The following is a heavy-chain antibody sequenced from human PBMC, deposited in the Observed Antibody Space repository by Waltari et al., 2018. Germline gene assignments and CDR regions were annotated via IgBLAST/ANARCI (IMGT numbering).Heavy chain of an antibody. CDR1: GYSISSGYY. V-gene: IGHV4-38-2*01. CDR2: IYYSGST. CDR3: ARNPYYYYGMDV. J-gene: IGHJ6*02. Sequence: QVQLQESGPGLVKPSETLSLTCAVSGYSISSGYYWGWIRQPPGKGLEWIGYIYYSGSTNYNPSLKSRVTISVDTSKNQFSLKLSSVTAADTAVYYCARNPYYYYGMDVWGQGTTVTVSS.